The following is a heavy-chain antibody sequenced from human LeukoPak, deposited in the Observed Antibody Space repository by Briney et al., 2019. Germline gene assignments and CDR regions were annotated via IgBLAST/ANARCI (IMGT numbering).Heavy chain of an antibody. V-gene: IGHV4-38-2*02. D-gene: IGHD3-10*01. CDR2: IYHSGST. Sequence: PSETLSLTCAVSGYSISSGYYGGWIRQPPGQGLEWIGSIYHSGSTYYNPSLKSRVTISIDTSKNQFSLKLSSVTAADTAVYYCARDKYYYGSGSYRYYYGMDVWGKGTTVTVSS. CDR3: ARDKYYYGSGSYRYYYGMDV. J-gene: IGHJ6*04. CDR1: GYSISSGYY.